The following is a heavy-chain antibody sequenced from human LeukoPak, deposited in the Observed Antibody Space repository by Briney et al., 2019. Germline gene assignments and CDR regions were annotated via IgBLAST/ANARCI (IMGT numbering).Heavy chain of an antibody. V-gene: IGHV3-23*01. CDR3: AKDGLTRPRASFLDY. D-gene: IGHD2-21*02. CDR2: ISGSGGST. Sequence: PGGSLRLSCAASGFTFSSYAMSWVRQAPGKGLEWVSAISGSGGSTYYADAVKGRFTISRDNSKNTLYLQRNSLRAEDTAVYYCAKDGLTRPRASFLDYWGQGTLVTVSS. CDR1: GFTFSSYA. J-gene: IGHJ4*02.